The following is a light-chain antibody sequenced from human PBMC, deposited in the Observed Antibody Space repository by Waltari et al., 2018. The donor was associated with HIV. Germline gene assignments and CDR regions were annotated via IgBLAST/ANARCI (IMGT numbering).Light chain of an antibody. Sequence: EIVLTQSPGTLSLSPGDRVTLSCRASQSVTRNFLAWYQQKRGQAPRLLIYDASTRAKGIPDRFSGGGSGTDFTLTISRLEPEDFAAYYCLQYGSSRYTFGQGTNLDI. CDR2: DAS. CDR3: LQYGSSRYT. V-gene: IGKV3-20*01. CDR1: QSVTRNF. J-gene: IGKJ2*01.